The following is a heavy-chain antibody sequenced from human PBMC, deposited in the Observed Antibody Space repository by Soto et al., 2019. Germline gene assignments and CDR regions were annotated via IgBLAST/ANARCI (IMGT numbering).Heavy chain of an antibody. J-gene: IGHJ4*02. D-gene: IGHD3-10*01. CDR1: GFTFSDHY. V-gene: IGHV3-11*04. CDR3: ARVGAYFGEFDYFDY. Sequence: GGSLRLSCAASGFTFSDHYMAWIRQAPGKGLEIVAHMSGSGSSEDYGDSVKGRFSIFRENSKNLLFLQMDSLRAEDTAIYYCARVGAYFGEFDYFDYWGQGTPVTVSS. CDR2: MSGSGSSE.